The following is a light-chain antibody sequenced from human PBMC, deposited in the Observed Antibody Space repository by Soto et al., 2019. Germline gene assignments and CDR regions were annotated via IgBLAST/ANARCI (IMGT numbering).Light chain of an antibody. CDR2: WAS. CDR1: QTVLYSSNNKNY. Sequence: DIVMTQSPESLAVSLGERATINCKYSQTVLYSSNNKNYFAWYQQKPGQPPKLLISWASTRESGVPDRFSGSGSGTDFTLTISGLQAEDVAVYYCQQYYGTPFTFGPGTKVDLQ. J-gene: IGKJ3*01. V-gene: IGKV4-1*01. CDR3: QQYYGTPFT.